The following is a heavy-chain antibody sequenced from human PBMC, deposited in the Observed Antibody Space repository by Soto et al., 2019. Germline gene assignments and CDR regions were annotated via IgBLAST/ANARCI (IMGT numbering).Heavy chain of an antibody. CDR3: ARTAYCGGDCYPNYFDY. CDR2: NIPIFGTA. V-gene: IGHV1-69*12. J-gene: IGHJ4*02. D-gene: IGHD2-21*02. CDR1: GGTFSSYA. Sequence: QVQLVQSGAEVKKPGSSVKVSCKASGGTFSSYAISWVRQAPGQGLEWMGGNIPIFGTANYAQKFQGRVTITADESTSTAYMELSSLRSEDTAVYYCARTAYCGGDCYPNYFDYWGQGTLVTVSS.